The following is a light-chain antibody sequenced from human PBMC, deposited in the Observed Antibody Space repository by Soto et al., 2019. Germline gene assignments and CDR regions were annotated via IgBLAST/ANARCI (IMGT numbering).Light chain of an antibody. CDR2: KAS. J-gene: IGKJ1*01. CDR1: QSISNH. Sequence: DIQMTQSPSSLSASVEDRVIITCRASQSISNHLNWYQQKPGKAPKLLIYKASSLESGVPSRFSGSGSGTEFTLTISSLQPDDFATYYCQQYNSYSRTFGQGTKVDIK. V-gene: IGKV1-5*03. CDR3: QQYNSYSRT.